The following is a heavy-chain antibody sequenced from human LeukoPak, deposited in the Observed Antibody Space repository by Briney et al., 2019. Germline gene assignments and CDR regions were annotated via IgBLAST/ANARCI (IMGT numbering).Heavy chain of an antibody. Sequence: GGSLRLSRAASGFTFSNAWMSWVRQAPGKGLEWVGRIKSKTDGGTTDYAAPVKGRFTISRDDSKNTLYLQMNSMKTEDTAVYYCPTDPISTSYYYDSSGIWGQGTLVTVSS. CDR1: GFTFSNAW. D-gene: IGHD3-22*01. CDR2: IKSKTDGGTT. J-gene: IGHJ4*02. CDR3: PTDPISTSYYYDSSGI. V-gene: IGHV3-15*01.